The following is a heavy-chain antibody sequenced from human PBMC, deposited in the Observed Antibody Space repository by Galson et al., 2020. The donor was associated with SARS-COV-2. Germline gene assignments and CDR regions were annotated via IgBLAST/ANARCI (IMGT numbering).Heavy chain of an antibody. CDR3: ARDTLAAAGYNWFDP. CDR1: GGSISSGSYY. V-gene: IGHV4-61*02. Sequence: SETLSLTCTVSGGSISSGSYYWSWIRQPAGKGLEWIGRIYTSGSTNYNPSLKSRVTISVDTSKNQFSLKLSSVTAADTAVYYCARDTLAAAGYNWFDPWGQGTLVTVSS. CDR2: IYTSGST. D-gene: IGHD6-13*01. J-gene: IGHJ5*02.